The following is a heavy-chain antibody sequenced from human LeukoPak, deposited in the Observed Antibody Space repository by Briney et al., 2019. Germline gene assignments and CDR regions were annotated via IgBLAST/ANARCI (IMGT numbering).Heavy chain of an antibody. V-gene: IGHV1-58*01. Sequence: SVKVSCKASGFTFTSSAVQWVRQARGQRLEWIGWIVVGSGNTNYAQKFQERVTITRDMSTSTAYMELSSLRSEDTAVYYCARDQSPRGIAARLFDYWGQGTLVTVSS. CDR2: IVVGSGNT. CDR3: ARDQSPRGIAARLFDY. D-gene: IGHD6-6*01. CDR1: GFTFTSSA. J-gene: IGHJ4*02.